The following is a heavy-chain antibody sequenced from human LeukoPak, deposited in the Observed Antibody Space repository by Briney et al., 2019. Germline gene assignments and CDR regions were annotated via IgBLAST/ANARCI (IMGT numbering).Heavy chain of an antibody. Sequence: SETLSLTCTVSGGSISSSSYYWGWIRQPPGKGLEWIGSIFYSGSTYYNPSLKSRVTISVDTSKNQFSLKLSSVTAADTAVYYCASCGGDCYSLDYWGQGTLVTVSS. CDR1: GGSISSSSYY. CDR2: IFYSGST. CDR3: ASCGGDCYSLDY. V-gene: IGHV4-39*07. J-gene: IGHJ4*02. D-gene: IGHD2-21*02.